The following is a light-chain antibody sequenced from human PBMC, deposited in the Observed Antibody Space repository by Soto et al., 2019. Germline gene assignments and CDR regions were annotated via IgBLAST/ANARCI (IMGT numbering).Light chain of an antibody. Sequence: SVLTQPPSVSGAPGQRVTISCTGSSSNIGAGYDVHWYQQLPGTTPKLLIYGNSNRPSGVPDRFSGSKSGTSASLAISGLQADDEADYYCQSYDSSLGEWVFGGGTKLTVL. V-gene: IGLV1-40*01. CDR1: SSNIGAGYD. CDR2: GNS. J-gene: IGLJ2*01. CDR3: QSYDSSLGEWV.